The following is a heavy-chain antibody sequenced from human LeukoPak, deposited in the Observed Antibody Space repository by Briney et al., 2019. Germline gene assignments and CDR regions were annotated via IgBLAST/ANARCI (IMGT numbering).Heavy chain of an antibody. CDR1: GFTVSSNY. CDR2: IYSGGST. J-gene: IGHJ3*02. D-gene: IGHD6-6*01. CDR3: ARDVAGSSSSVYDAFDI. V-gene: IGHV3-66*02. Sequence: GGSLRLSCAASGFTVSSNYMSWVCQAPGKGLEWVSVIYSGGSTYYADSVKGRFTISRDNSKNTLYLQMNSLRAEDTAVYYCARDVAGSSSSVYDAFDIWGQGTMVTVSS.